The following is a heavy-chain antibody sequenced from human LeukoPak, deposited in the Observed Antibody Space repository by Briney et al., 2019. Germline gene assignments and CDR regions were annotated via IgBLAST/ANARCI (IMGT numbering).Heavy chain of an antibody. D-gene: IGHD5-12*01. CDR3: ARDNSVGDSAWWFDP. J-gene: IGHJ5*02. V-gene: IGHV1-46*01. CDR1: GYTFTSCA. CDR2: INPSGDNT. Sequence: ASVKVSCKASGYTFTSCAISWVRQAPGQGLEWMGIINPSGDNTWYAQKFQGRVTLTRDMATSTDYMEVSSLRSEDTAVYYCARDNSVGDSAWWFDPWGQGTLVTVSS.